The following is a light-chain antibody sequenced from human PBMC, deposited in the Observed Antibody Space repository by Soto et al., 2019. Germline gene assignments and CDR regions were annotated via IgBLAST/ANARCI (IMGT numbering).Light chain of an antibody. J-gene: IGLJ2*01. CDR1: SSDVGSSNL. CDR2: EST. V-gene: IGLV2-23*01. Sequence: QSALTQPASVSGSPGQSITITCTGTSSDVGSSNLVSWYQQHPGEAPKLMIYESTKRPSGVSNRFSGSKSGNSASLTISGLQAEDESDYYCCSYAGSSTYVAFGGGTKLTVL. CDR3: CSYAGSSTYVA.